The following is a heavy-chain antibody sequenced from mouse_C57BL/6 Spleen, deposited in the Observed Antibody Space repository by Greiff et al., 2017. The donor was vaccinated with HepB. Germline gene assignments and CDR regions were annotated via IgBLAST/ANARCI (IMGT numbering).Heavy chain of an antibody. V-gene: IGHV1-80*01. Sequence: QVQLQQSGAELVKPGASVKISCKASGYAFSSYWMNRVKQRPGKGLEWIGQIYPGDGDTNYNGKFKGKATLTADKSSSTAYMQLSSLTSEDSAVYFCARSADYYGSSWFAYWGQGTLVTVSA. CDR1: GYAFSSYW. D-gene: IGHD1-1*01. J-gene: IGHJ3*01. CDR2: IYPGDGDT. CDR3: ARSADYYGSSWFAY.